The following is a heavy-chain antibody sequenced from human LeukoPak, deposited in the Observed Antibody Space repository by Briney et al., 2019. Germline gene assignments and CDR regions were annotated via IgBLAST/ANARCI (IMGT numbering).Heavy chain of an antibody. V-gene: IGHV3-30*02. D-gene: IGHD1-14*01. CDR2: IRHDGSDI. CDR1: GFTFSNYA. CDR3: AKTGFQWGEYFYYMDV. J-gene: IGHJ6*03. Sequence: GGSLRLSCAASGFTFSNYAMHWVRQAPGKGLEWVAFIRHDGSDIYYADSVRGRFTISRDNSKNTLCFQMNSLIYEDTAVYYCAKTGFQWGEYFYYMDVWGKGTTVTVSS.